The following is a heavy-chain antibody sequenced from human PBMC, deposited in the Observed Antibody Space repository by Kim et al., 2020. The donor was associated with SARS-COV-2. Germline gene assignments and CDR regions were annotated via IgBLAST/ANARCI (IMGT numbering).Heavy chain of an antibody. D-gene: IGHD5-18*01. J-gene: IGHJ4*02. CDR1: GFTFSSYA. CDR3: AREGGYSYYYFDY. CDR2: ISYDGSNK. V-gene: IGHV3-30*04. Sequence: GGSLRLSCAASGFTFSSYAMHWVRQAPGKGLEWVAVISYDGSNKYYADSVKGRFTISRDNSKNTLYLQMNSLRAEDTAVYYCAREGGYSYYYFDYWGQGTLVTVSS.